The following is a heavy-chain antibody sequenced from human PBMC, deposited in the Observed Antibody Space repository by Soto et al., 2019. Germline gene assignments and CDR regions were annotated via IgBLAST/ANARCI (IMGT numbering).Heavy chain of an antibody. Sequence: QVQLVQSGAEVKKPGASVKVSCKASGYTFTRYTMYWLRQAPGQRLECMGWINAGNDNIKYSEKVQGRVTITTDTTDSTTYMDLISLSSEDTDVYSFAIFGGSVSGWGQGTLVTVSS. CDR3: AIFGGSVSG. V-gene: IGHV1-3*01. D-gene: IGHD3-10*01. J-gene: IGHJ4*02. CDR2: INAGNDNI. CDR1: GYTFTRYT.